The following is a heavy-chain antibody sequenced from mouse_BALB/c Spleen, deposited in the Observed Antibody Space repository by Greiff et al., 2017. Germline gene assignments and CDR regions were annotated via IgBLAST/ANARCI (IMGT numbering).Heavy chain of an antibody. CDR2: INPYNGAT. CDR1: GYSFTGYY. V-gene: IGHV1-31*01. Sequence: VQLQQSGPELVKPGASVKISCKASGYSFTGYYMHWVKQSHVKSLEWIGRINPYNGATSYNQNFKDKASLTVDKSSSTAYMELHSLTSEDSAVYYCARWGYYGSSRLYAMDYWGQGTSVTVSS. J-gene: IGHJ4*01. CDR3: ARWGYYGSSRLYAMDY. D-gene: IGHD1-1*01.